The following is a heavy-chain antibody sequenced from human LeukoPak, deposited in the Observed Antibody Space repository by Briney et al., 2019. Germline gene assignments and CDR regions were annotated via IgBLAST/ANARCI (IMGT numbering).Heavy chain of an antibody. D-gene: IGHD5-12*01. CDR1: GFAFESFT. CDR2: ISATSSDV. Sequence: GGSLRLSCAGSGFAFESFTMTWVREAPGKGLEWVSLISATSSDVNYAESVRGRFTISRDNAKNSLFLLMDSLRVEDTAIYYCAKGLFSAYDKYLDSWGQGTLVTVSS. CDR3: AKGLFSAYDKYLDS. V-gene: IGHV3-21*04. J-gene: IGHJ4*02.